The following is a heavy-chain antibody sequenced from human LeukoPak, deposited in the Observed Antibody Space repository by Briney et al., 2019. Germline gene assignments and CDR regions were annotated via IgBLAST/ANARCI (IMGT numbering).Heavy chain of an antibody. CDR2: VSDIGRST. CDR3: AKRGMTTIKEGFDY. CDR1: GFTFISYA. J-gene: IGHJ4*02. D-gene: IGHD4-11*01. V-gene: IGHV3-23*01. Sequence: HTGGSLRLSCAASGFTFISYAMSWVRQAPGKGLDWVSAVSDIGRSTYYAESVKGRFTISRDNSKNTRYLHMNSLRAEDTAVYYCAKRGMTTIKEGFDYWGQGTLVTVSS.